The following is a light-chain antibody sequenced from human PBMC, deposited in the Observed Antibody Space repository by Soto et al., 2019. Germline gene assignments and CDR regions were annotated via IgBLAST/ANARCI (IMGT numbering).Light chain of an antibody. Sequence: EIVLTQSPGTLSLSPGERATLSCRASQRVSSNLAWYQQKPGQAPRLLIYGASTRATGVPARFSGSGSGTDFTLTISRLEPEGFAVYYCQQYGSSGTFGQGTKVDIK. J-gene: IGKJ1*01. CDR3: QQYGSSGT. V-gene: IGKV3-20*01. CDR2: GAS. CDR1: QRVSSN.